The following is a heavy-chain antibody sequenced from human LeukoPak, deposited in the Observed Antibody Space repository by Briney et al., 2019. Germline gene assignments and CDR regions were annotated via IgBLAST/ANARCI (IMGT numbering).Heavy chain of an antibody. V-gene: IGHV3-33*01. CDR3: ARGRGLGVVSPYFDY. CDR1: GFTFSSYG. D-gene: IGHD3-3*01. Sequence: PGRSLRLSCAASGFTFSSYGMHWVRQAPGKGLEWVAVIWYDGSNKYYADSVRGRFTISRDNSKNIVSLQMNNLRAEDTAVYYCARGRGLGVVSPYFDYWGQGTLVTVSS. CDR2: IWYDGSNK. J-gene: IGHJ4*02.